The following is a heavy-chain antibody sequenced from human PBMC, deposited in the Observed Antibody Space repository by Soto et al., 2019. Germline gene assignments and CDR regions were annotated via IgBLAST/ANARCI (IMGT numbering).Heavy chain of an antibody. Sequence: SETLSLTCAVYGGSFSGYYWSWIRQPPGKGLEWIGEINHSGSTNYNPSLKSRVTISVDTSKNQFSLKLSSVTAADTAVYYCARSYYEFWRGSLMRYMDVWGKGTTVTVSS. V-gene: IGHV4-34*01. CDR1: GGSFSGYY. J-gene: IGHJ6*03. D-gene: IGHD3-3*01. CDR2: INHSGST. CDR3: ARSYYEFWRGSLMRYMDV.